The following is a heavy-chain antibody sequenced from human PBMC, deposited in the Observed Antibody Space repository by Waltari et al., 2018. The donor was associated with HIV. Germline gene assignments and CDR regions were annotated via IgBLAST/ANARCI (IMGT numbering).Heavy chain of an antibody. V-gene: IGHV4-61*02. CDR3: ARGPTAMVTFDS. CDR1: GGSISGGGYY. CDR2: SHASGGT. Sequence: QVQLQESGPGLVKPSQTLSLTCTVSGGSISGGGYYWSWVRQPAGKGLEWIGRSHASGGTNYNPALRSRVTISVDASKNQFSLKLTSVTAADTAVYFCARGPTAMVTFDSWGQGTLVTVSS. J-gene: IGHJ4*02. D-gene: IGHD5-18*01.